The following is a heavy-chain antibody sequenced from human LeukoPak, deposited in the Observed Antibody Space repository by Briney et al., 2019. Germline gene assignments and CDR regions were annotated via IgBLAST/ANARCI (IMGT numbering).Heavy chain of an antibody. J-gene: IGHJ4*02. D-gene: IGHD1-7*01. CDR1: GFSFSDYY. CDR3: ARVMGNYASDY. CDR2: ISSSGDTM. Sequence: PGGSLRLSCAASGFSFSDYYMSWIRQAPGKGLGWVSYISSSGDTMSYADSVKGRFTISRDNAKNSLYLQMSSLRAEDAAIYYCARVMGNYASDYWGQGALVTVSS. V-gene: IGHV3-11*04.